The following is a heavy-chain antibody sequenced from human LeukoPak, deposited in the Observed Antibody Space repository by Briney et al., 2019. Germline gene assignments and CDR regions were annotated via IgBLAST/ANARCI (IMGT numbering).Heavy chain of an antibody. V-gene: IGHV1-3*01. D-gene: IGHD2-15*01. Sequence: ASVKVSCKASGYTFTSYAMHWVRQAPGQRLAWMGWINAGNDNTKYSQKFQGRVTITRDTSASTAYMELSSLRSEDTAVYYCARDLGYCTGGTCYPNWFDPWGQGTLVTVSS. J-gene: IGHJ5*02. CDR1: GYTFTSYA. CDR3: ARDLGYCTGGTCYPNWFDP. CDR2: INAGNDNT.